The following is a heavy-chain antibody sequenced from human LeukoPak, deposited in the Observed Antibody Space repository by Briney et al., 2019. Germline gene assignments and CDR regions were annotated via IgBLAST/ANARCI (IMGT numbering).Heavy chain of an antibody. J-gene: IGHJ4*02. CDR1: GGSISSSSYY. Sequence: SETLSLTCTVSGGSISSSSYYWGWIRQPPGKGLEWIGSIYYSGSTYYSPSLKSRVTISVDTSKNQFSLKLSSVTAADTAVYYCARGSVYGPVVITGNFDYWGQGTLVTASS. CDR3: ARGSVYGPVVITGNFDY. D-gene: IGHD3-22*01. V-gene: IGHV4-39*07. CDR2: IYYSGST.